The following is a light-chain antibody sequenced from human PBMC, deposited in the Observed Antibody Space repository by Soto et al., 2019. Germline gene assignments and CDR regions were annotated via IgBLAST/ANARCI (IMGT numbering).Light chain of an antibody. J-gene: IGKJ4*01. CDR1: QGITNY. CDR3: QKYNSAPLT. CDR2: AAS. V-gene: IGKV1-27*01. Sequence: DIQMTQSPSSLSASVGDRVTITCRASQGITNYLAWYQQKPGKVPKLLIYAASTLQSGVPSRFSGSGSGTDFPPTISRLQPEDVATYYCQKYNSAPLTFGGGTKVEIK.